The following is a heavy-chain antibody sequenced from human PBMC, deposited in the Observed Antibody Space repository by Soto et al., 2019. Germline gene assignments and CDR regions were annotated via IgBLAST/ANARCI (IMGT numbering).Heavy chain of an antibody. J-gene: IGHJ6*02. CDR2: ISAYNGNT. Sequence: PSVKVSCKASGYTFTSYSISWVRQAPGQGLEWMGWISAYNGNTKYAHKLQGRVTMTTDTSTSTVYMELRSLRSDDTAVYYCARRFLWFGELLYTMDVWGQGTTVTAP. CDR3: ARRFLWFGELLYTMDV. V-gene: IGHV1-18*04. D-gene: IGHD3-10*01. CDR1: GYTFTSYS.